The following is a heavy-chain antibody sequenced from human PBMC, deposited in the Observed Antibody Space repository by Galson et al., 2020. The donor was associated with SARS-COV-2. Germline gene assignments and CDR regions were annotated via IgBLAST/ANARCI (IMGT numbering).Heavy chain of an antibody. V-gene: IGHV5-51*01. J-gene: IGHJ4*02. CDR3: ARRGFCSDVGCVSRQADRSDY. CDR1: GYRFTSYW. CDR2: IYPGDSDT. Sequence: KIGESLKISCKGSGYRFTSYWIGWVRQMPGKGLEWMGIIYPGDSDTRYSPSFQGHVTISADKSINTAYLEWSSLKASDTAMYYCARRGFCSDVGCVSRQADRSDYWGQGTLVAVAS. D-gene: IGHD3-3*01.